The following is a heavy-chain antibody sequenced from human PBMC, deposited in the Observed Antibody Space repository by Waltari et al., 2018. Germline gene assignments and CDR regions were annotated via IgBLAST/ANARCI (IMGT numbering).Heavy chain of an antibody. CDR1: GFTFSSYG. Sequence: VQLVESGGGVVQPGRSLRLSCAASGFTFSSYGMHWVRQAPGKGLEWVAVIWYDGSNKYYADSVKGRFTISRDNSKNTLYLQMNSLRAEDTAVYYCARDLGTAAGNLGYWGQGTLVTVSS. J-gene: IGHJ4*02. CDR3: ARDLGTAAGNLGY. CDR2: IWYDGSNK. D-gene: IGHD6-13*01. V-gene: IGHV3-33*01.